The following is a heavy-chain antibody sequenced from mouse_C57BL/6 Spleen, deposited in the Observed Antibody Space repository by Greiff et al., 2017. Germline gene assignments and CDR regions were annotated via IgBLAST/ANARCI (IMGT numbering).Heavy chain of an antibody. V-gene: IGHV1-42*01. CDR3: TRSRRVVATEAMDY. J-gene: IGHJ4*01. Sequence: VQLKESGPELVKPGASVKISCKASGYSFTGYYMNWVKQRPEKSLEWIGEINPSTGGTSYNQKFKGKATLTVDKSSSTAYMQLNSLTSEDSAVYCCTRSRRVVATEAMDYWGQGTSVTVSS. CDR1: GYSFTGYY. CDR2: INPSTGGT. D-gene: IGHD1-1*01.